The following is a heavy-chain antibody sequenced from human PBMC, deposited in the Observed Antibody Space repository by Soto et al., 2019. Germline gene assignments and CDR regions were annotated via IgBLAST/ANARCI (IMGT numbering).Heavy chain of an antibody. D-gene: IGHD4-17*01. V-gene: IGHV3-7*01. CDR3: ARDPANYDDYTRWGAFDI. CDR1: GFTFSDYW. J-gene: IGHJ3*02. CDR2: IRRDGDEK. Sequence: EVQLVESGGGLVQPGESLRLSCAASGFTFSDYWMGWVRRTPGTGLEWVGEIRRDGDEKEYADSVKGRFTLSRENAKNSLSLQMTSLRAEDTGVYYCARDPANYDDYTRWGAFDIWGQGTLVTVSS.